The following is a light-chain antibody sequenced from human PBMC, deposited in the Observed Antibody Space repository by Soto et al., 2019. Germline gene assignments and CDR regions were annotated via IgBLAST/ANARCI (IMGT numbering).Light chain of an antibody. Sequence: EIVMTQSPATLSVSPGERATLSCRASQSVSSNLAWYQQKPGQAPRLLIYGASTRATGIPARFSGSGSGTEFTLNISSLQSADFAVYYCQQYNNWPQTFGQGTKVEIK. V-gene: IGKV3-15*01. J-gene: IGKJ1*01. CDR2: GAS. CDR1: QSVSSN. CDR3: QQYNNWPQT.